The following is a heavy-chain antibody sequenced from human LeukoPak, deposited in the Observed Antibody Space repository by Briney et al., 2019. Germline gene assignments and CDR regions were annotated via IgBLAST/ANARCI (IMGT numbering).Heavy chain of an antibody. J-gene: IGHJ5*02. CDR2: ISGSGGST. CDR1: GFTFSSYA. CDR3: AKNWVASSWFNWFDP. V-gene: IGHV3-23*01. D-gene: IGHD6-13*01. Sequence: GGSLRLSCAASGFTFSSYAMSWVRQAPGKGLEWVSAISGSGGSTYYADSVKGRFTISRDNAKNTLYLQMNSLRAEDTAVYYCAKNWVASSWFNWFDPWGQGTLVTLSS.